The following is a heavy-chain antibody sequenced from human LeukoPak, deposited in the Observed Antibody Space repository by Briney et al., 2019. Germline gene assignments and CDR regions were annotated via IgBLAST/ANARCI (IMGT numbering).Heavy chain of an antibody. V-gene: IGHV3-48*03. Sequence: TGGSLRLSCAASGFAFSSYEMNWVRQAPGKGLEWVSYISSSGSTIYYADSVKGRFTISRDNAKNSLYLQMNSLRAEDTAVYYCARELRGYDSSGFSYWGQGTLVTVSS. CDR1: GFAFSSYE. D-gene: IGHD3-22*01. CDR3: ARELRGYDSSGFSY. J-gene: IGHJ4*02. CDR2: ISSSGSTI.